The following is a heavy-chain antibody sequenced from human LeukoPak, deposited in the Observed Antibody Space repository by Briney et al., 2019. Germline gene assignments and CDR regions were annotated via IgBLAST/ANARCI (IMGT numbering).Heavy chain of an antibody. D-gene: IGHD6-13*01. CDR3: ARDSRSSWYRADDAFDI. Sequence: LRLSCAASGFTFSSYAMSWVRQHPGKGLEWIGYIYYSGSTYYSPSLKSRVTISVDTSKNQFSLKLSSVTAADTAVYYCARDSRSSWYRADDAFDIWGQGTMVTVSS. CDR2: IYYSGST. J-gene: IGHJ3*02. V-gene: IGHV4-31*02. CDR1: GFTFSSYA.